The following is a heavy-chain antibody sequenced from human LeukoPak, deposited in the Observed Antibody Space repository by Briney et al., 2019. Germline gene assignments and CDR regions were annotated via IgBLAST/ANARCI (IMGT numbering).Heavy chain of an antibody. CDR1: GGSFSGYY. CDR2: INHSGST. D-gene: IGHD3-3*01. CDR3: ASKYYDFWKGNWFDP. Sequence: SEXLSLTCAVYGGSFSGYYWSWIRQPPGKGLEWIGEINHSGSTNYNPSLTSRVTISVDTSKNQFSLKLSSVTAADTAVYYCASKYYDFWKGNWFDPWGQGILVTVSS. J-gene: IGHJ5*02. V-gene: IGHV4-34*01.